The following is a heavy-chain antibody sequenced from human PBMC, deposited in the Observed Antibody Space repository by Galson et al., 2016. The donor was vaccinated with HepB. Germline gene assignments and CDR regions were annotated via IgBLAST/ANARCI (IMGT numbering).Heavy chain of an antibody. Sequence: SETLSLTCTVSGGSINSYYWSWIRQPPGKGLEWIGYIYYSGSTNYNPSLKSRVSISVDTSKNQFSLKLTSVTAADTAVYYCARGGSSSWSPFYFFDYWGQGTLVTVSS. CDR2: IYYSGST. D-gene: IGHD6-13*01. V-gene: IGHV4-59*01. CDR1: GGSINSYY. J-gene: IGHJ4*02. CDR3: ARGGSSSWSPFYFFDY.